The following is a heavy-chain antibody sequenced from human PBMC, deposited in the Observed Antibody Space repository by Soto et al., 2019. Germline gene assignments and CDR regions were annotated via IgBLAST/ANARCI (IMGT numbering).Heavy chain of an antibody. CDR2: ISAYNGNI. Sequence: QVQLVQSGAEVKKPGASVKVSCKASGYTFTNFGISWVRQAPGQGLEWMGWISAYNGNINYAQNFQGRVTMTTDTXXXXXXXXXXXXXXXXXXXXXXXXXXXXXXYWGQGTLVTVSS. J-gene: IGHJ4*02. CDR1: GYTFTNFG. V-gene: IGHV1-18*01. CDR3: XXXXXXXXY.